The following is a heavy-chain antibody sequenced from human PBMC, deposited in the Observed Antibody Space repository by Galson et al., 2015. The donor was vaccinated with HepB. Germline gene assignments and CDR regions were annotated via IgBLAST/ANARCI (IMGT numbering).Heavy chain of an antibody. D-gene: IGHD2/OR15-2a*01. V-gene: IGHV2-5*02. J-gene: IGHJ4*02. CDR2: IYWDDDN. CDR1: GFSLNTSGVG. CDR3: AHYGSRPLVTFFDF. Sequence: PALVKPTQTLTLTCTFSGFSLNTSGVGVGWIRQPPGKALEWLALIYWDDDNGHSPSLKNRLTITKDTPRNQVVLTMTDMDPVDTATYYCAHYGSRPLVTFFDFWGQGARVTVSS.